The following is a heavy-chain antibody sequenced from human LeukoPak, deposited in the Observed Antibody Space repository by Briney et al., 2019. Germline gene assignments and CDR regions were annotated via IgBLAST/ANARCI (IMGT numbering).Heavy chain of an antibody. Sequence: VASVKVSCKVSGYTLTELSMHWVRQAPGKGREWVGGFDPEDGETIYAQKFQGRVTMTEDTSTDTAYMELSRLRSEGTAVCYCATASYGEFDYWGQGTLVTVSS. CDR3: ATASYGEFDY. CDR1: GYTLTELS. V-gene: IGHV1-24*01. CDR2: FDPEDGET. D-gene: IGHD4-17*01. J-gene: IGHJ4*02.